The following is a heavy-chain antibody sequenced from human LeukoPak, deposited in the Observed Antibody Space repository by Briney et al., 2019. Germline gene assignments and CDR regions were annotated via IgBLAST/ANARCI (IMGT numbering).Heavy chain of an antibody. CDR2: ISGSGVGT. CDR3: ARDSAFDY. V-gene: IGHV3-23*01. CDR1: GFTFSSYA. Sequence: GGSLRLSGAASGFTFSSYAMSWVRQAPGKGLQWVSLISGSGVGTYYGDSVKGRFTISRDNSKNTVYLQMNSLRAEDTALYYCARDSAFDYWGQGTLVSVSS. J-gene: IGHJ4*02.